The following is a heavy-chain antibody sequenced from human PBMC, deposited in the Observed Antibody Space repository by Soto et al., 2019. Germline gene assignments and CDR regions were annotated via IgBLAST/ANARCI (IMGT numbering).Heavy chain of an antibody. CDR2: ISYDGSNK. V-gene: IGHV3-30*18. CDR3: AKIRSVFGVVRDYFDY. CDR1: GFTFSSYG. Sequence: SLRLSCAASGFTFSSYGMHRVRQAPGKGLEWVAVISYDGSNKYYADSVKGRFTISRDNSKNTLYLQMNSLRAEDTAVYYCAKIRSVFGVVRDYFDYWGQGTLVTVSS. D-gene: IGHD3-3*01. J-gene: IGHJ4*02.